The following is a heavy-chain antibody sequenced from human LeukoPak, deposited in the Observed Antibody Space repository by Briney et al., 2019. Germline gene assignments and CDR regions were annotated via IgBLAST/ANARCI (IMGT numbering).Heavy chain of an antibody. CDR3: ATATKGDYYDSSGYYPGEAFDI. V-gene: IGHV1-18*01. CDR1: GYTSTSYG. Sequence: GASVKVSCKASGYTSTSYGISWVRQAPGQGLEWMGWISAYNGNTNYAQKLQGRVTMTTDTSTSTAYMELRSLRSDDTAVYYCATATKGDYYDSSGYYPGEAFDIWGQGTMVTVSS. CDR2: ISAYNGNT. J-gene: IGHJ3*02. D-gene: IGHD3-22*01.